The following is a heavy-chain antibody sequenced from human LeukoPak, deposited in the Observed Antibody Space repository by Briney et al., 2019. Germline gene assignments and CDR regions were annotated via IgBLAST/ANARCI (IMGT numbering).Heavy chain of an antibody. Sequence: GGSLRLSCAASGFTFSSYGMHWVRQAPGKGLEWVSAISGSGGSTYYADSVKGRFTISRDNSKNTLYLQMNSLRAEDTAVYYCAKDDYYDSSGIFDYWGQGTLVTVSS. CDR2: ISGSGGST. J-gene: IGHJ4*02. CDR1: GFTFSSYG. V-gene: IGHV3-23*01. CDR3: AKDDYYDSSGIFDY. D-gene: IGHD3-22*01.